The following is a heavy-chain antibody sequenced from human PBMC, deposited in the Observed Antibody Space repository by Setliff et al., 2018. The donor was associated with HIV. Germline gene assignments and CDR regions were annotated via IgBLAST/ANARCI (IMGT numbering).Heavy chain of an antibody. Sequence: GGSLRLSCAASEFTFSSYAMNWVRQAPGKGLEWVSVIYSGGDTYYADSVKARFTISRDNFKNTLYLQMNSLRAEDTAVYYCARDLGYCGGDCYPPEGYWGQGTLVTVSS. CDR1: EFTFSSYA. D-gene: IGHD2-21*02. CDR3: ARDLGYCGGDCYPPEGY. CDR2: IYSGGDT. J-gene: IGHJ4*02. V-gene: IGHV3-66*01.